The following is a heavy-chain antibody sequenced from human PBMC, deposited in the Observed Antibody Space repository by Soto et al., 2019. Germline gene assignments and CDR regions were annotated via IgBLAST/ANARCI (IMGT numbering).Heavy chain of an antibody. CDR2: IYYSGST. J-gene: IGHJ3*02. CDR3: ARGGTGDTDRDAFDI. V-gene: IGHV4-31*03. Sequence: TLSLTCTVSGVSISSGGYYWSWLRPRPGKDLEWIGYIYYSGSTYYNPYLKSRVTISVDTYKNQFSLKLSYVTGADTAVYYCARGGTGDTDRDAFDIWGQGTMVTVSS. CDR1: GVSISSGGYY. D-gene: IGHD7-27*01.